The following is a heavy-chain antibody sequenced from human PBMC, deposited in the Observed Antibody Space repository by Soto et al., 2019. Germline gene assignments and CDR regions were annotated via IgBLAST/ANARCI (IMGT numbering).Heavy chain of an antibody. Sequence: PSETLSLTCTVADYSIRSGGHLGWIRKPPGKGLEWLGSVHYSGNTYYNPSLKSRHTISVDKSKNQFSLNLSSVTAADTAVYYCARQDRVVAEGRWFDPWGQGTLVTVSS. V-gene: IGHV4-38-2*02. D-gene: IGHD2-15*01. CDR1: DYSIRSGGH. J-gene: IGHJ5*02. CDR2: VHYSGNT. CDR3: ARQDRVVAEGRWFDP.